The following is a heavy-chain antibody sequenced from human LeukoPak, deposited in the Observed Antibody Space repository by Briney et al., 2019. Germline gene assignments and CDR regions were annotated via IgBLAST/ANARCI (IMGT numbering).Heavy chain of an antibody. J-gene: IGHJ3*02. CDR1: GYTFTSYA. Sequence: GASVKVSCKASGYTFTSYAMHWVRQAPGQGLEWMGWINPNSGGTNYAQKSQGRVTMTRDTSISTAYMELSRLRSDDTAVYYCARDMHYDSSGYDAFDIWGQGTMVTVSS. D-gene: IGHD3-22*01. CDR2: INPNSGGT. CDR3: ARDMHYDSSGYDAFDI. V-gene: IGHV1-2*02.